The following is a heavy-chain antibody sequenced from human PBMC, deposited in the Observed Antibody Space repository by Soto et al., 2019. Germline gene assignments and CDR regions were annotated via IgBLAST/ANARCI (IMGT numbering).Heavy chain of an antibody. CDR1: GGCISSYY. Sequence: SDTLSLSCAVCGGCISSYYGGLIRQPAGKGLEWIGDIYYSGSTNYTPSLKSRVTISVDTSKNQFSLKLSSVTAADTAVYYCARGPPTYYDFXSGKLKPVADRDYGMDVWGQGTTVTVSS. J-gene: IGHJ6*02. V-gene: IGHV4-59*01. CDR2: IYYSGST. D-gene: IGHD3-3*01. CDR3: ARGPPTYYDFXSGKLKPVADRDYGMDV.